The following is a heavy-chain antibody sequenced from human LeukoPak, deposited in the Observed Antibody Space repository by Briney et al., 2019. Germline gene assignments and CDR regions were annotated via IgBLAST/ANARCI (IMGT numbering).Heavy chain of an antibody. CDR1: GGSISSSSYY. J-gene: IGHJ4*02. CDR2: IYYSGST. V-gene: IGHV4-39*01. CDR3: ARAYSSGWYGVEFFDY. Sequence: PSETLSLTCTLSGGSISSSSYYWGWIRQPPGKGLEWIGSIYYSGSTYYNPSLKSRVTISVDTSKNQLSLKLSPVTAADTAVYYCARAYSSGWYGVEFFDYWGQGTLVTVST. D-gene: IGHD6-19*01.